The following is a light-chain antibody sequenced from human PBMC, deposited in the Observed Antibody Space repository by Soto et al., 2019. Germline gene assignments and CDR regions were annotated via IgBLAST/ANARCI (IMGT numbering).Light chain of an antibody. CDR2: DVY. CDR3: CSYTTSRTYV. Sequence: QSVLTQPASVSGSPGQSITISCTGTSGDIGAHNYVSWYQHRPGKAPKLMIYDVYSRPSDISDRFSGSKSSNTASLTISGLQAEDEADYYCCSYTTSRTYVFGPGTKVTVL. CDR1: SGDIGAHNY. J-gene: IGLJ1*01. V-gene: IGLV2-14*01.